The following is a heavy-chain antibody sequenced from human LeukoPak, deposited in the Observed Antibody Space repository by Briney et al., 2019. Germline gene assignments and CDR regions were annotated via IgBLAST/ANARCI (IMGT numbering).Heavy chain of an antibody. CDR2: IIPIFGIA. D-gene: IGHD3-22*01. CDR3: ARERRWDYYDSSGYYRGVYFAY. V-gene: IGHV1-69*04. CDR1: GGTFSSYA. J-gene: IGHJ4*02. Sequence: GASVKLSCKASGGTFSSYAISWVRQAPGQGLEWMGRIIPIFGIANYAQKFQGRVTITTDKSTSTAYMELSSLRSEDTAVYYCARERRWDYYDSSGYYRGVYFAYWGQGTLVTVSS.